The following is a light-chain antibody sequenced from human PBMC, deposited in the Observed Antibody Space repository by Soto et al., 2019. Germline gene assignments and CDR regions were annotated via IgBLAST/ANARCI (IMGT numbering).Light chain of an antibody. CDR2: SNN. CDR1: SSNIGTYT. J-gene: IGLJ3*02. V-gene: IGLV1-44*01. Sequence: QSVLTQPPSASGTPGQRVTISCSGSSSNIGTYTVNWYQQLPGMAPKLLIHSNNHRPSGVPDRFSGSKSGTSASLAISGLQSEDDANYYSATWDDSLNGMVFGGGTKLTVL. CDR3: ATWDDSLNGMV.